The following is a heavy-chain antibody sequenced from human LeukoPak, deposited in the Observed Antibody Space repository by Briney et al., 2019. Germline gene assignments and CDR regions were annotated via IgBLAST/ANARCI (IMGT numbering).Heavy chain of an antibody. D-gene: IGHD3-22*01. V-gene: IGHV4-59*06. CDR1: GGSISSYY. CDR3: ARTSYYYDSSGRFDP. J-gene: IGHJ5*02. Sequence: KASETLSLTCTVSGGSISSYYCSWIRQHPGKGLEWIGYIYYSGSTYYNPSLKSRVTISVDTSKNQFSLKLSSVTAADTAVYYCARTSYYYDSSGRFDPWGQGTLVTVSS. CDR2: IYYSGST.